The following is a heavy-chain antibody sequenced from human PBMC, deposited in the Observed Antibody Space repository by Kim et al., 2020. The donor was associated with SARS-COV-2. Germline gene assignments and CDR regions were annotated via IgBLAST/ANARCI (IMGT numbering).Heavy chain of an antibody. CDR1: GFTFSSYA. CDR2: ISGRGTTT. Sequence: GGSLRLSCAASGFTFSSYAMSWVRQAPGKGLEWVSAISGRGTTTHYPDSVEGRFTISRDNSKNTLYLQMNSLRAEDTAVYHCAKGRGDMGATGGFHLWGRGTLVTVSS. V-gene: IGHV3-23*01. CDR3: AKGRGDMGATGGFHL. D-gene: IGHD3-16*01. J-gene: IGHJ2*01.